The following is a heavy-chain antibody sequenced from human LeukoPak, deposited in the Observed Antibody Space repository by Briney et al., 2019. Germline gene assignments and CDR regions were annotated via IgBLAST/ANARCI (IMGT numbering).Heavy chain of an antibody. CDR2: IYYSGST. V-gene: IGHV4-39*07. D-gene: IGHD5-18*01. J-gene: IGHJ4*02. Sequence: SETLSLTCTVSGGSISSSSYYWGWIRQPPGKGLEWIGSIYYSGSTYYNPSLKSRVTISVDTSKNQFSLKLSPVTAADTAVYYCARVSGYNSGTDYWGQGTLVTVSS. CDR1: GGSISSSSYY. CDR3: ARVSGYNSGTDY.